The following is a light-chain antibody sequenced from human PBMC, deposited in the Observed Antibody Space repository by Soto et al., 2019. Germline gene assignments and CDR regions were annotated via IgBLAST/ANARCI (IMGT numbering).Light chain of an antibody. Sequence: QAVVTQPPSASGTPGQRVTISCPGSSSNIGSNYVYWYQHLPGTAPKVLIYKNNHRPSGVPDRFSGSKSDTSASLAISGLRSEDEAHYYCAVWDDTLSGVVFGGGTKLTVL. CDR3: AVWDDTLSGVV. V-gene: IGLV1-47*01. J-gene: IGLJ3*02. CDR2: KNN. CDR1: SSNIGSNY.